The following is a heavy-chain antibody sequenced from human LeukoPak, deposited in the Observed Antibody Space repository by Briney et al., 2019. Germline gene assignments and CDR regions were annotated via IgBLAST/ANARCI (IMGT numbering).Heavy chain of an antibody. Sequence: PGESLKISCKGSGYSFTSYWIGWVRQMPGKGLEWMGIIYPDDSDTRYSPSFEGQVIISVDKSISTAYLQWSSLKASDTATYYCARHGQCTNGVCYSNYYYYMDVWGKGTTVTVSS. CDR1: GYSFTSYW. V-gene: IGHV5-51*01. D-gene: IGHD2-8*01. CDR3: ARHGQCTNGVCYSNYYYYMDV. CDR2: IYPDDSDT. J-gene: IGHJ6*03.